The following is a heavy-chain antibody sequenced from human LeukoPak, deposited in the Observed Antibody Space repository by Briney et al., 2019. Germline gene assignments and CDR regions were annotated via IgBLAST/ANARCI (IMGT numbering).Heavy chain of an antibody. V-gene: IGHV4-30-2*01. CDR2: IYHSGST. J-gene: IGHJ6*03. CDR1: GGSISSGGYY. Sequence: SETLSLTCTVSGGSISSGGYYWSWIRQPPGKGLEWIGYIYHSGSTYYNPSLKSRVTISVDRSKNQFSLKLSSVTAADTAVYYCARMSRSGYEYYYYYYYMDVWGKGTTVTVSS. CDR3: ARMSRSGYEYYYYYYYMDV. D-gene: IGHD5-12*01.